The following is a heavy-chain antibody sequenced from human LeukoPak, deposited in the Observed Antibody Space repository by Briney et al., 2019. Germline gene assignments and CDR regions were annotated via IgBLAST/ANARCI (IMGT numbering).Heavy chain of an antibody. CDR3: ARGRRDTAMGTLLYYFDY. Sequence: VASVKVSCKASGYTFTSYDINWVRQATGQGLEWMGWMNPNSGNTGYAQKFQGRVTMTRNTSISTAYMELSSLISEDTAVYYCARGRRDTAMGTLLYYFDYWGLGTLVTVSS. J-gene: IGHJ4*02. D-gene: IGHD5-18*01. V-gene: IGHV1-8*01. CDR2: MNPNSGNT. CDR1: GYTFTSYD.